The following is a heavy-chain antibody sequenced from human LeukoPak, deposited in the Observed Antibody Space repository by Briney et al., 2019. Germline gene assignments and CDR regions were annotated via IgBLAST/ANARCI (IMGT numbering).Heavy chain of an antibody. Sequence: GASVKVSCKASGYTFIDYYMHWVRQAPGHGLEWLGWINLNSGSTHYVQEFQGRVTMTRDTSISTAHMELDGLRYDDTAVYYCTRGGDDEGPNYFDYWGQGTLVTVSS. CDR3: TRGGDDEGPNYFDY. CDR2: INLNSGST. CDR1: GYTFIDYY. J-gene: IGHJ4*02. D-gene: IGHD3-10*01. V-gene: IGHV1-2*02.